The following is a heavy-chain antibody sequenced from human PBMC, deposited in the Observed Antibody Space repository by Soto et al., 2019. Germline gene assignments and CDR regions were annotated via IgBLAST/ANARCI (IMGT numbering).Heavy chain of an antibody. CDR3: ARDVMPPHYYGSGSYYWYYYGMDV. D-gene: IGHD3-10*01. J-gene: IGHJ6*02. CDR1: SGPIDNVYW. Sequence: SSETLSLTCAVSSGPIDNVYWWSWVRQSPGKGLEWIGETSHDGVTNYNPSLEGRVTISIDKSKNQFYLDLNSVTAADTAVYYFARDVMPPHYYGSGSYYWYYYGMDVWGQGTTVTVSS. V-gene: IGHV4-4*02. CDR2: TSHDGVT.